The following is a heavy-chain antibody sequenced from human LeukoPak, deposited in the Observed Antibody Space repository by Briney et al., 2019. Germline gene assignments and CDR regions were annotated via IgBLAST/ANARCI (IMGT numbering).Heavy chain of an antibody. V-gene: IGHV3-74*01. D-gene: IGHD3-3*01. CDR3: ARGRAYYDFWSGYYNWFDP. J-gene: IGHJ5*02. Sequence: GGSLRLSCAASGFTFSSYWMHWVRQAPGKGLVWVSRIKSDGSSTRYADSVKGRFTISRDNAKNTLYLQMNGLRAEDTAVYYCARGRAYYDFWSGYYNWFDPWGQGTLVTVSS. CDR2: IKSDGSST. CDR1: GFTFSSYW.